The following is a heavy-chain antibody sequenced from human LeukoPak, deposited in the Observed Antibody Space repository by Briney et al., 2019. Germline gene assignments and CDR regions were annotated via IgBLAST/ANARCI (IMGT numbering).Heavy chain of an antibody. CDR1: GFTVSSNY. Sequence: GGSLRLSCAASGFTVSSNYMSWVRQAPGKGLEWVSSISSSSSYIYYADSVKGRFTISRDNTKNSLYLQMNSLRAEDTAVYYCARDCSGGSCYAYFDYWGQGTLVTVSS. J-gene: IGHJ4*02. V-gene: IGHV3-21*01. D-gene: IGHD2-15*01. CDR3: ARDCSGGSCYAYFDY. CDR2: ISSSSSYI.